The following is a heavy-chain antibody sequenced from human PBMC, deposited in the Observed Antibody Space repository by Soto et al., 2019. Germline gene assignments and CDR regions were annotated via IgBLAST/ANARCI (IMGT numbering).Heavy chain of an antibody. V-gene: IGHV2-26*01. CDR2: IFSDDEK. D-gene: IGHD6-13*01. CDR3: ARISRQQLVRSFDP. Sequence: QVTLKESGPVLVKPTETLTLTCTVSGFSLSNARMGVSWIRQLPGKALEWLAHIFSDDEKSYSTSLKSRLTISKDTSKSQVVLSMTNMDPVYTATYYCARISRQQLVRSFDPWCHGTLVTVSS. CDR1: GFSLSNARMG. J-gene: IGHJ5*02.